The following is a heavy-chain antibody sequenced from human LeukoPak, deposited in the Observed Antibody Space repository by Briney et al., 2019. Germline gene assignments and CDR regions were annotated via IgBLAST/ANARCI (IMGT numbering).Heavy chain of an antibody. CDR3: AGEEVGGSYYGYYYYGMDV. V-gene: IGHV1-69*13. D-gene: IGHD1-26*01. CDR1: GGTFSSYA. J-gene: IGHJ6*04. Sequence: SVKVSCKASGGTFSSYAISWVRQAPGQGLEWMGGIIPIFGKANYAQKFQGRVTITADESTSTACMELSSLRSEDTAVYYCAGEEVGGSYYGYYYYGMDVWGKGTKVTVSS. CDR2: IIPIFGKA.